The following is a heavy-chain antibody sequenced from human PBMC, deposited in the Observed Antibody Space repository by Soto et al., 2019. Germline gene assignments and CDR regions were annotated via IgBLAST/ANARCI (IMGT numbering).Heavy chain of an antibody. J-gene: IGHJ4*02. CDR1: EYTFTDNY. CDR2: LNPNTGAT. D-gene: IGHD2-2*01. CDR3: ARQSCSSTSCFHDY. V-gene: IGHV1-2*02. Sequence: ASVKVSCKTSEYTFTDNYIYWLRQAPGQGLEWMGWLNPNTGATDFAQRFQGRVTLTSDTSISTAYMELSRLTSDDTAVFYCARQSCSSTSCFHDYWGPGTLVTVSS.